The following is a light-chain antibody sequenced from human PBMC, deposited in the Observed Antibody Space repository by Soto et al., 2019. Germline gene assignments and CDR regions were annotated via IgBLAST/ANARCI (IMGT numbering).Light chain of an antibody. Sequence: ESEWKQSAATLALSPGERATLSCGVSQSFSSSSLAWYQQTPGLPPRLLIYDASSRATGIPDRFSGSGSGTDFPLTISRLEPEDFAVYYCQQYGSSSITFGQGTRLEI. J-gene: IGKJ5*01. V-gene: IGKV3D-20*01. CDR1: QSFSSSS. CDR3: QQYGSSSIT. CDR2: DAS.